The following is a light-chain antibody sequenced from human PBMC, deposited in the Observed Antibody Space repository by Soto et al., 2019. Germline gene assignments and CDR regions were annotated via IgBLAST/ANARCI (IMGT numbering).Light chain of an antibody. V-gene: IGKV3-15*01. CDR1: QSVSSN. CDR3: QQYNNWWT. J-gene: IGKJ1*01. CDR2: DAS. Sequence: EIVMTQSPATLSVSPGERATISCRASQSVSSNLAWYQQKPGQAPRLLMYDASTRATGIPTRFSGSGSGTDFSLTISSLQAEDFTVYYCQQYNNWWTFGQGTKVEIK.